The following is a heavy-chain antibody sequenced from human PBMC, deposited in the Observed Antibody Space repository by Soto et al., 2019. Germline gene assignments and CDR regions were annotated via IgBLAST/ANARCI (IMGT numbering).Heavy chain of an antibody. CDR3: ARELRFGEDYYGMGV. D-gene: IGHD3-10*01. V-gene: IGHV4-31*03. J-gene: IGHJ6*02. CDR1: GGSISSGGYY. CDR2: IYYSGST. Sequence: QVQLQESGPGLVKPSQTLSLTCTVSGGSISSGGYYWSWIRQHPGKGLEWIGYIYYSGSTYYNPSLKRRVTRSVVTSKNQFSLKLSSVTAADTAVYYCARELRFGEDYYGMGVWGQGTTVTVSS.